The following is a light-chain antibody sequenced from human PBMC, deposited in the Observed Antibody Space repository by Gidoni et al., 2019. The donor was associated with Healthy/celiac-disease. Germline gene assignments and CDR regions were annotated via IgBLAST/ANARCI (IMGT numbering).Light chain of an antibody. CDR1: KLGDKY. Sequence: SYELPQPPPVSVSPGQTASIPCSGDKLGDKYACWYQQKPGQSPVLVIYQDSKRPSGIPERFSGSNSGNTATLTISGTQAMDEADYYCQAWDSSTGVVFGGGTKLTVL. V-gene: IGLV3-1*01. CDR3: QAWDSSTGVV. CDR2: QDS. J-gene: IGLJ2*01.